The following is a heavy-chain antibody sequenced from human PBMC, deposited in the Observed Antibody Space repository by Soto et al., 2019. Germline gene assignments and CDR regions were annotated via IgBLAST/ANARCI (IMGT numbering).Heavy chain of an antibody. CDR1: GFTFSSYG. CDR2: ISYDGSNK. V-gene: IGHV3-30*18. CDR3: AKIWAAAGPGPFDY. D-gene: IGHD6-13*01. Sequence: PGGSLRLSCAASGFTFSSYGMHWVRQAPGKGLEWVAVISYDGSNKYYADSVKGRFTISRDNSKNTLYLQMNSLRAEDTAVYYCAKIWAAAGPGPFDYWGQGTLVTVSS. J-gene: IGHJ4*02.